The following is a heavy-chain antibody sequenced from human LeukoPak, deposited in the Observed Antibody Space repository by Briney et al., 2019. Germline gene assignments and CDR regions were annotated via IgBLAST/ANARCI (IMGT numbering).Heavy chain of an antibody. D-gene: IGHD1-26*01. V-gene: IGHV1-69*01. J-gene: IGHJ4*02. Sequence: SVKVSCKASGGTFSSYAISWVRQAPGQGLEWMGGIIPLFGTANYAQKFQGRVPMTADESTSTAYMELGSLRSEDTAVYYCAKEYSGSYDYWGQGTLVTDSS. CDR3: AKEYSGSYDY. CDR1: GGTFSSYA. CDR2: IIPLFGTA.